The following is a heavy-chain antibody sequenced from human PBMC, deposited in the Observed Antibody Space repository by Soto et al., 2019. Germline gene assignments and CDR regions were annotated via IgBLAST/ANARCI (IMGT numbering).Heavy chain of an antibody. D-gene: IGHD2-15*01. Sequence: PSETLSLTCAVSGGSISSGGYSWSWIRQPPGKGLEWIGYIYHSGSTYYNPSLKSRVTISVDTSKNQFSLKLSSVTAADTAVYYCARVVCSGGSCYSDYWGQGTLVTVS. J-gene: IGHJ4*02. CDR1: GGSISSGGYS. CDR2: IYHSGST. CDR3: ARVVCSGGSCYSDY. V-gene: IGHV4-30-2*01.